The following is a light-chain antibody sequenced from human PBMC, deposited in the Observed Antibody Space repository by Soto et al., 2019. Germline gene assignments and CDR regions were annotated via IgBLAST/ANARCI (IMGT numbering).Light chain of an antibody. Sequence: ESVLTQSPATLSLSPGERATLSCRASQTVGSLLAWSQQKPGQAPRLLIYDASNRAAGVPARFSGSGSGTDFTLTISSLKLEDFAIYYCHELTNWRITFGQGTRLDIK. V-gene: IGKV3-11*01. CDR3: HELTNWRIT. CDR2: DAS. J-gene: IGKJ5*01. CDR1: QTVGSL.